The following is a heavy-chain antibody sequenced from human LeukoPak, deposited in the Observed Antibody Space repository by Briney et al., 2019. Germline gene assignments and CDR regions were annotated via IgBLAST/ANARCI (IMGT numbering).Heavy chain of an antibody. Sequence: GGSLRLFCAASGFTFSCFGMHWVRQAPGKGLEWVSFIRYDGNYTYYADSVKGRFTISRDNSKNTLYLQLNNLRSEDTAVYYCANPSGLPGVDYWGQGTLVTVSS. V-gene: IGHV3-30*02. CDR1: GFTFSCFG. CDR3: ANPSGLPGVDY. D-gene: IGHD4-17*01. CDR2: IRYDGNYT. J-gene: IGHJ4*02.